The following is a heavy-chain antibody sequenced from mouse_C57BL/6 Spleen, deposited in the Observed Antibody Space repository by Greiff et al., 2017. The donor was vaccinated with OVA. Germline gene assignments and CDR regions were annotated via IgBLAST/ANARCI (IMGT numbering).Heavy chain of an antibody. CDR1: GYNFPSYG. V-gene: IGHV1-55*01. Sequence: QVQLQQPGAELVKPGASVKMSCKASGYNFPSYGITWVKQRPGQGLEWIGDIYPGSGSTNYNETFKSKVTLTVDTSSSTAYMQLSSLTSEDSAVYYCARLITTVVADWYFDVWGTGTTVTVSS. D-gene: IGHD1-1*01. CDR2: IYPGSGST. J-gene: IGHJ1*03. CDR3: ARLITTVVADWYFDV.